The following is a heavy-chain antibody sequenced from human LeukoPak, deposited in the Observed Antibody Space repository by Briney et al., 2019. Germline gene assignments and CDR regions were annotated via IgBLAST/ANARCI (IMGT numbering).Heavy chain of an antibody. J-gene: IGHJ4*02. V-gene: IGHV3-53*01. CDR3: ARGVEPLAANTLAY. Sequence: GGSLRLSCAASGFTVITNDMIWVRKAPGKGLEWVSVLYSDGNTKYADSVQGRFTISRDNSKNTLYLEMNSLSPDDTAVYYCARGVEPLAANTLAYWGQGALVTVSS. CDR2: LYSDGNT. D-gene: IGHD1-14*01. CDR1: GFTVITND.